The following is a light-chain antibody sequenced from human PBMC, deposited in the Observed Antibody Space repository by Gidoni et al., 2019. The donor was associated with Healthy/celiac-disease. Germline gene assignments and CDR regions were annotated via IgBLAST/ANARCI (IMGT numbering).Light chain of an antibody. Sequence: QSALTQPRSVSGSPGQPVPISCTGTSSDVGGYNYVSWYQQHPGKAPKLMIYDVSKRPSGVPDRFSGSKSGNTASLTISGLQAEDEADYYCCSYAGSYTFSVVFGGGTKLTVL. CDR2: DVS. J-gene: IGLJ2*01. CDR3: CSYAGSYTFSVV. V-gene: IGLV2-11*01. CDR1: SSDVGGYNY.